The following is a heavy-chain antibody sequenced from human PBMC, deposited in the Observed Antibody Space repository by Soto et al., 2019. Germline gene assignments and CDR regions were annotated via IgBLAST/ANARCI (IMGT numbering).Heavy chain of an antibody. CDR3: ARDLRQLVRTGYGMDV. Sequence: SVKVSCKASGGTFSSHAISWVRQAPGQGLEWMGGIIPIFGTANYAQKFQGRVTITADESMSTAYMELSSLRSEDTAVHYCARDLRQLVRTGYGMDVWGQGTTVTVSS. CDR1: GGTFSSHA. D-gene: IGHD6-6*01. CDR2: IIPIFGTA. J-gene: IGHJ6*02. V-gene: IGHV1-69*13.